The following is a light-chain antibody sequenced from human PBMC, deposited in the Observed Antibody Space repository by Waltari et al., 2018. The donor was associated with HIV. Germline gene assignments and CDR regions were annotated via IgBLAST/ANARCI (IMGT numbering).Light chain of an antibody. CDR1: PGINTY. V-gene: IGKV1-39*01. Sequence: DIQLTQSRSYLSESVADSFTLHLRASPGINTYLTWYHQQPGKAPKVLIYAASTLQTGVPSRFSGSGSVTDFTLTINSLQPEDLGIYYCQQSYSTPVTFGQGTKVEIK. CDR2: AAS. CDR3: QQSYSTPVT. J-gene: IGKJ1*01.